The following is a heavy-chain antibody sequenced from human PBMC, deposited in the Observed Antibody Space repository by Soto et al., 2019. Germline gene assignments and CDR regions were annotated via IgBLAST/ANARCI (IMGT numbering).Heavy chain of an antibody. D-gene: IGHD3-10*01. CDR3: AKSRNSRLYFYDY. V-gene: IGHV3-20*04. Sequence: EVQVVESGGGVIRPGGSQRLSCAASGFRFDDYGMSWVRQVPGKGLEWVSGINWNGDSTGYADSVKGRFTISRDKAKNSLYLQMNSLRDEDTALYYCAKSRNSRLYFYDYWGQGTLVTVSS. CDR2: INWNGDST. J-gene: IGHJ4*02. CDR1: GFRFDDYG.